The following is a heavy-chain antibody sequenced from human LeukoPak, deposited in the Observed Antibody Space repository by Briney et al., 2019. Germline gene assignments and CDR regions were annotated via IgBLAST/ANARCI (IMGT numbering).Heavy chain of an antibody. CDR1: GGSFSGFY. CDR3: ARVSHSLIVVV. V-gene: IGHV4-34*01. D-gene: IGHD3-22*01. CDR2: IKHSGST. Sequence: SETLSLTCAVYGGSFSGFYWSWIRQPPGKGLEWIGEIKHSGSTNYNPSLKSRVTISVDTSTNQFSLKLSSVTAADTALYYCARVSHSLIVVVWGQGTLVTVSS. J-gene: IGHJ4*02.